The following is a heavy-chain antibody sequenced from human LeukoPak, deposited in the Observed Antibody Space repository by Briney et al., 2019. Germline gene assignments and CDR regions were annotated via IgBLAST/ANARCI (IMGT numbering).Heavy chain of an antibody. Sequence: GGSLRLSCTASSGYSMNWVRQAPGKGLEWVAYISSASSTIYYADSVEGRFTISRDNAQNSLNLQMNSLRAEDTAVNYCAREGVGYGYFGYMDVWGKGTTVTVSS. CDR1: SGYS. V-gene: IGHV3-48*04. CDR2: ISSASSTI. CDR3: AREGVGYGYFGYMDV. D-gene: IGHD5-18*01. J-gene: IGHJ6*03.